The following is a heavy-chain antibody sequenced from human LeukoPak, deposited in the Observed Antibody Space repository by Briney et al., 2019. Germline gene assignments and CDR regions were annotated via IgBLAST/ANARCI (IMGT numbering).Heavy chain of an antibody. J-gene: IGHJ4*02. Sequence: NPSETLSLTCTVSGGSISSYYWSWIRQPAGKGLEWIGRIYTSRSTNYNPSLKSRVTMSVDTSKNQFSLKLSSVTAADTAVYYCARDRRHYDILTGYYNDYWGQGTLVTVSS. CDR3: ARDRRHYDILTGYYNDY. CDR2: IYTSRST. D-gene: IGHD3-9*01. V-gene: IGHV4-4*07. CDR1: GGSISSYY.